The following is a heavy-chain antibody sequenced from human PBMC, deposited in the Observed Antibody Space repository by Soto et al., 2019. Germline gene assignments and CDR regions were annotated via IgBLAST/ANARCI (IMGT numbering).Heavy chain of an antibody. CDR3: AREGARTSCSGDDCQQLYNWIDP. J-gene: IGHJ5*02. V-gene: IGHV1-69*01. D-gene: IGHD2-15*01. Sequence: QVHLVQSGAEVKKPGSSVRVSCKASGGTVSTYTITWVRQAPGQGLEWMGGIIPMFGSTTYAEKFQGRVTLTADESTSTVYMDLSSLTSDDTAVYYCAREGARTSCSGDDCQQLYNWIDPWGQGTLVTVSS. CDR1: GGTVSTYT. CDR2: IIPMFGST.